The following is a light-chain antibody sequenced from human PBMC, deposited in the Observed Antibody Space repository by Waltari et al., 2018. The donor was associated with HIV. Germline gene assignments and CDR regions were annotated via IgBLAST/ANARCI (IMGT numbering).Light chain of an antibody. CDR3: QHYDNWPPWT. CDR2: GAS. CDR1: ETIHTN. J-gene: IGKJ1*01. V-gene: IGKV3-15*01. Sequence: DIIMTQSPLTLSVSPGDRVTLSCRASETIHTNLAWYQQKPGQAPRLLIYGASTPATGIPARFSGSGSGTDFSLTISSLQSEDFAVYYCQHYDNWPPWTFGQGTTVESK.